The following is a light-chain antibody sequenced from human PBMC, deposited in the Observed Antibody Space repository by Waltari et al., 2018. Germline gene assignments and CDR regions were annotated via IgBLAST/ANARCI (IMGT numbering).Light chain of an antibody. V-gene: IGKV4-1*01. CDR3: QHYYSNEVT. J-gene: IGKJ4*01. Sequence: DIVMTQSPDSLAVSLGERATINCKSSQSILYSSNNKNYLAWYQQKPGQPPKLLIYWASTRESGVPDRFSGSGSGTDFTLTISSLQAEDVAVYYCQHYYSNEVTFGGGTKVEIK. CDR1: QSILYSSNNKNY. CDR2: WAS.